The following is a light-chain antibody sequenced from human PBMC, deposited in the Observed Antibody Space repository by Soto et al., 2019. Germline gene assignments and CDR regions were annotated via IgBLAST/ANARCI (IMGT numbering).Light chain of an antibody. J-gene: IGKJ1*01. V-gene: IGKV3-20*01. CDR3: QQCGSSPPT. CDR2: GAS. CDR1: QSVSSSY. Sequence: EIVLTQSPGTLSLSPGERATLSCRASQSVSSSYLAWYQQKPGQAPGLLIYGASSRATGIPDRFSGSGSGTDFTLTISRLEPEDSAVYYCQQCGSSPPTFGQGTKVEIK.